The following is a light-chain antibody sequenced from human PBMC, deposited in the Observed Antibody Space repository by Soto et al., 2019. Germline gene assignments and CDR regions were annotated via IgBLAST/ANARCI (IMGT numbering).Light chain of an antibody. Sequence: QSALTQPASVSGSPGQSITISCTGTSSDVGGYNYVSWYQQHPGKAPKLMIYEVSNRPSGVSHRFSGSKSGNTASLTISGLQAEDEADYFCTSYRSSSTLTYVFGTGTKVTVL. J-gene: IGLJ1*01. CDR2: EVS. CDR1: SSDVGGYNY. V-gene: IGLV2-14*01. CDR3: TSYRSSSTLTYV.